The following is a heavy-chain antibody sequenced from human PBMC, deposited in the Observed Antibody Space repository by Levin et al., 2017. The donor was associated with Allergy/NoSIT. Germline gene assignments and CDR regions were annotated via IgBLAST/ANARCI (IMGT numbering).Heavy chain of an antibody. CDR3: ARESTNVGSGSYYNRNWYFDL. Sequence: SETLSLTCTVSGGSISSGGYYWSWIRQHPGKGLEWIGYIYYSGSTYYNPSLKSRVTISVDTSKNQFSLKLSSVTAADTAVYYCARESTNVGSGSYYNRNWYFDLWGRGTLVTVSS. CDR1: GGSISSGGYY. V-gene: IGHV4-31*03. J-gene: IGHJ2*01. D-gene: IGHD3-10*01. CDR2: IYYSGST.